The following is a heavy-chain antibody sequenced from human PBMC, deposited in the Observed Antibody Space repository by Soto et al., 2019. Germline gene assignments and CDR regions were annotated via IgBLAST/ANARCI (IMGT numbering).Heavy chain of an antibody. CDR3: ARDPFDGVVTATPADAFDI. J-gene: IGHJ3*02. V-gene: IGHV4-30-4*01. CDR1: GGSISSGDYY. D-gene: IGHD2-21*02. CDR2: IYYSGST. Sequence: SETVSLTCTVSGGSISSGDYYWSWIRQPPGKGLEWIGYIYYSGSTYYNPSLKSRVTISVDTSKNQFSLKLSSVTAADTAVYYCARDPFDGVVTATPADAFDIWGQGTMVTVSS.